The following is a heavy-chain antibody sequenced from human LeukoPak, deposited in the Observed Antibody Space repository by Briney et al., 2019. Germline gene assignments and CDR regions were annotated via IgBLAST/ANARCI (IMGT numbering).Heavy chain of an antibody. V-gene: IGHV3-64D*09. Sequence: GGSLRLSCSVPGFTFSNYAMHWVRQAPGKGLQCVSSISNNGGNTYYADSVKGRFTISRDNSKNTLYLQMSSLRAEDTAVYYCVKGWGIYYDSSGYYYFFDHWGQGTLVTVSS. J-gene: IGHJ4*02. CDR1: GFTFSNYA. CDR3: VKGWGIYYDSSGYYYFFDH. D-gene: IGHD3-22*01. CDR2: ISNNGGNT.